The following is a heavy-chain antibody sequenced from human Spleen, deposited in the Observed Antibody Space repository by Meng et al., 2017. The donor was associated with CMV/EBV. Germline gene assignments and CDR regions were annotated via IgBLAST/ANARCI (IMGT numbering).Heavy chain of an antibody. Sequence: GSLRLSCSISGGSIGTRYWNWIRQSPEKGLEWIGHFYYSGGTKYNPSLTSRLTISVDTSKNQFSLKLSSVTAAETAVYYCARDRGYSYGPFDYWGQGTLVTVSS. D-gene: IGHD5-18*01. CDR2: FYYSGGT. V-gene: IGHV4-59*11. CDR3: ARDRGYSYGPFDY. J-gene: IGHJ4*02. CDR1: GGSIGTRY.